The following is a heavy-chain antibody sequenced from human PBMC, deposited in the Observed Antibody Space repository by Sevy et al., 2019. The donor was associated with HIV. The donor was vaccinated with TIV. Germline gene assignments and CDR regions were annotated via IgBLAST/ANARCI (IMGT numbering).Heavy chain of an antibody. CDR3: TRWKAAQSIFDY. J-gene: IGHJ4*02. CDR2: LKSDVYGGTV. V-gene: IGHV3-49*04. Sequence: GGSLRLSCTASGFTFGDYCMSWVRQAPGKGLEWVAFLKSDVYGGTVDHAASVRGRFVTSRDDSKNNAYLQMNALKSDDTSVYYCTRWKAAQSIFDYWGQGALVTVSS. CDR1: GFTFGDYC. D-gene: IGHD6-13*01.